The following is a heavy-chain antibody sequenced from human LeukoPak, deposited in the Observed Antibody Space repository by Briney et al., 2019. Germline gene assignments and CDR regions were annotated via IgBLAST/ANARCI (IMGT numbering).Heavy chain of an antibody. CDR3: AKDYCRSTSCYNNYFDY. J-gene: IGHJ4*02. CDR2: IRYDGSNK. V-gene: IGHV3-30*02. CDR1: GFTFSSYG. D-gene: IGHD2-2*02. Sequence: SGGSLRLSCAASGFTFSSYGMHWVRQAPGKGLGWVAFIRYDGSNKYYADSVKGRFTISRDNSKNTLYLQMNSLRAEDTAVYYCAKDYCRSTSCYNNYFDYWGQGTLVTVSS.